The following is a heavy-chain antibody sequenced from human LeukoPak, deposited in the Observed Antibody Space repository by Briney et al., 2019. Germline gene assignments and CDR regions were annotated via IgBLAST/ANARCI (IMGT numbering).Heavy chain of an antibody. V-gene: IGHV4-30-2*01. CDR2: IYHSGST. D-gene: IGHD4-11*01. J-gene: IGHJ5*02. CDR1: GGSISSGGYS. CDR3: ARETGLQWVNWFDP. Sequence: PSETLSLTCAVSGGSISSGGYSWSWIRQPPGKGLEWIGYIYHSGSTYYNPSLKSRVTISVDTSKNQFSLKLTSVTAADTAVYYCARETGLQWVNWFDPWGQGTLVTVSS.